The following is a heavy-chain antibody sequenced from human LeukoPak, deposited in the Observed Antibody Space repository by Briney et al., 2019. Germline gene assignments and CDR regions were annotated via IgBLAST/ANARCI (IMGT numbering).Heavy chain of an antibody. CDR2: FDPEDGET. D-gene: IGHD2-2*01. J-gene: IGHJ6*04. V-gene: IGHV1-24*01. CDR1: GYTLTELS. CDR3: APPIVVVPAATIMYSYGMDV. Sequence: ASVKVSCKVSGYTLTELSMHWVRQAPGKGLEWMGGFDPEDGETIYAQKFQGRVTMTEDTSTDTAYMELSSLRSEDTAVYYCAPPIVVVPAATIMYSYGMDVWGKGTTVTVSS.